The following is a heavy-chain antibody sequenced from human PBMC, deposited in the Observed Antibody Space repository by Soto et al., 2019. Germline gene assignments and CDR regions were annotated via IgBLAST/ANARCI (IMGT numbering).Heavy chain of an antibody. CDR2: LYSGGTT. CDR1: GFNFIRKY. Sequence: EVQLVESGGGLIQPGGSLRLSCAASGFNFIRKYMIWVRQAPGKGLEWVSILYSGGTTYYADSVKGRFTISRDTSENTLYLQMNRLRAEDTAVYYCARGLYDSGRFYFDFWGQGTLVTVSS. J-gene: IGHJ4*02. V-gene: IGHV3-53*01. D-gene: IGHD3-10*01. CDR3: ARGLYDSGRFYFDF.